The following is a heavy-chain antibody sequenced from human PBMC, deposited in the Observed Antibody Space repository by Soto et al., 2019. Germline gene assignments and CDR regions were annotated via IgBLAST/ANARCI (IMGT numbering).Heavy chain of an antibody. V-gene: IGHV4-34*01. CDR1: GGSFSGYY. D-gene: IGHD3-10*01. J-gene: IGHJ4*02. Sequence: SETLSLTCAVYGGSFSGYYWSWIRQPPGKGLEWIGEISHSGSTNYNPSLKSRVTISVDTSKNQFSLKLSSVTAADTAVYYCTRAGLWFGEADYWGQGTLVTVSS. CDR3: TRAGLWFGEADY. CDR2: ISHSGST.